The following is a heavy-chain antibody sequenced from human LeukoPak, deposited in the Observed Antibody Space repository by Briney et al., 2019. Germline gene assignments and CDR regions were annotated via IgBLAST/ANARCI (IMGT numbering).Heavy chain of an antibody. J-gene: IGHJ4*02. Sequence: GRSLRLSCAASGFPFSNYGLHWVRQAPGKGLDSGAVISADGIDEYYADSVKGRFTISRDNSKNTLYLQMSSLRPEDTAVYYCAKDKGREGDYWGQGNLVTVSS. CDR3: AKDKGREGDY. V-gene: IGHV3-30*18. CDR2: ISADGIDE. CDR1: GFPFSNYG.